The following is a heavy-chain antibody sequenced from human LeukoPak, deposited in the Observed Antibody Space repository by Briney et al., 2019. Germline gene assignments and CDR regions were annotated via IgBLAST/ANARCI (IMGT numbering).Heavy chain of an antibody. CDR3: ARVRLYYYDTRDAFDI. CDR2: ISSSSSYI. CDR1: GFTFSSYS. V-gene: IGHV3-21*01. Sequence: GGSLRLSCAASGFTFSSYSMNWVRQAPGKGLEWGSSISSSSSYIYYADSVKGRFTISRDNAKNSLYLQMNSLRAEDTAVYYCARVRLYYYDTRDAFDIWGQGTMVTVSS. J-gene: IGHJ3*02. D-gene: IGHD3-22*01.